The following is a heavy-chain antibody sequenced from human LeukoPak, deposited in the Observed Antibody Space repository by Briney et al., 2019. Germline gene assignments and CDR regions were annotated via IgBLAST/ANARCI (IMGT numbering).Heavy chain of an antibody. V-gene: IGHV4-34*01. Sequence: SETLSLTCAVYGGCFSGYYWSWIRHPPGQWLECIGEISHSGSTNSNPSLKSRVTISVDTSKNQFSLKLSSVTAADTAVYYCARGANVWFGELFQTYIGGYGMDVWGQGTTVTVSS. CDR2: ISHSGST. CDR3: ARGANVWFGELFQTYIGGYGMDV. J-gene: IGHJ6*02. CDR1: GGCFSGYY. D-gene: IGHD3-10*01.